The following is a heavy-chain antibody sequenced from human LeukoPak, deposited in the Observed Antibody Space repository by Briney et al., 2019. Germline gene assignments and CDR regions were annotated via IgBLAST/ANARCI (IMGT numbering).Heavy chain of an antibody. CDR2: FYTSGST. Sequence: SETLSLTCIVSGDSISSYYWSWIRQPAGKGLEWIGRFYTSGSTNYNPSLKSRVTISVDTSKNQFSLKLSSVTAADTAVYYCARGVLPDILTGYYKRYYYYMDVWGKGTTVTVSS. CDR1: GDSISSYY. D-gene: IGHD3-9*01. CDR3: ARGVLPDILTGYYKRYYYYMDV. J-gene: IGHJ6*03. V-gene: IGHV4-4*07.